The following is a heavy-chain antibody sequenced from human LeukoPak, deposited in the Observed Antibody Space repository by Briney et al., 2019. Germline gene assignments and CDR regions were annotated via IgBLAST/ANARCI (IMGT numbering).Heavy chain of an antibody. CDR2: ISGGSTSI. V-gene: IGHV3-21*01. Sequence: PGGSLRLSCAASDLNFGNYWMHWVRQAPGKGLEWVSSISGGSTSIYYADSVKGRFTISRDNAKNSLYLQMNSLRAEDTAVYYCAELGITMIGGVWGKGTTVTISS. J-gene: IGHJ6*04. CDR1: DLNFGNYW. CDR3: AELGITMIGGV. D-gene: IGHD3-10*02.